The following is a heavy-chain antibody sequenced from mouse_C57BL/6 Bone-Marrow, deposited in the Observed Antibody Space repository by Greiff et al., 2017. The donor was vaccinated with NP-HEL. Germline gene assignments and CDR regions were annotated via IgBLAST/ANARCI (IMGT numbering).Heavy chain of an antibody. Sequence: EVKLMESGGGLVKPGGSLKLSCAASGFTFSDYGMHWVRQAPEKGLEWVAYISSGSSTIYYADTVKGRFTISRDNAKNTLFLQMTSLRSEDTAMYYCERDYYGSSYDFDYWGQGTTLTVSS. CDR2: ISSGSSTI. J-gene: IGHJ2*01. CDR1: GFTFSDYG. D-gene: IGHD1-1*01. CDR3: ERDYYGSSYDFDY. V-gene: IGHV5-17*01.